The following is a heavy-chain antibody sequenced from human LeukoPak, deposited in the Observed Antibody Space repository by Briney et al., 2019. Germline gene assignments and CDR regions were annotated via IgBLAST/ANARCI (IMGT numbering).Heavy chain of an antibody. D-gene: IGHD3-10*01. V-gene: IGHV3-30-3*01. CDR2: ISYDGSNK. Sequence: GGSLRLSCAASGFTFSSYAMHWVRQAPGKGLEWVAVISYDGSNKYYADSVKGRFTISRDNSKNTLYLQMNSLRAEDTAVYYCARDIGGYYGSGPTFDYWGQGTLVTVSS. J-gene: IGHJ4*02. CDR1: GFTFSSYA. CDR3: ARDIGGYYGSGPTFDY.